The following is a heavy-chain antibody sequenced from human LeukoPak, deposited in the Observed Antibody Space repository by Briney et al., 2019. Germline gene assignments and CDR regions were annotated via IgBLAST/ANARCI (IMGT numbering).Heavy chain of an antibody. Sequence: ASVKVSCKASGGTFSSYAISWVRQAPGQGLEWMGGITPIFGTANYAQKFQGRVTITADESTSTAYMELSSLRSEDTAVYYCARDGDRYGYSGYVDAFDIWGQGTMVTVSS. CDR1: GGTFSSYA. D-gene: IGHD5-12*01. J-gene: IGHJ3*02. CDR2: ITPIFGTA. V-gene: IGHV1-69*13. CDR3: ARDGDRYGYSGYVDAFDI.